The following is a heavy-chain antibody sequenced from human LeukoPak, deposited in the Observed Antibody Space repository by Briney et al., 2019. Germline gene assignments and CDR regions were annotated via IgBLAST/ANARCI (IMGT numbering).Heavy chain of an antibody. CDR3: ARTEDSSGYYYYYYGMDV. Sequence: ASVKVSCKASGYTFTSYGISWVRQAPGQGLEWMGWISAYNGNTNYAQKLQGRVTMTTDTSTSTAYMELRSLRSDDTAVYYCARTEDSSGYYYYYYGMDVWGQGTTVTVSS. CDR1: GYTFTSYG. CDR2: ISAYNGNT. V-gene: IGHV1-18*01. D-gene: IGHD3-22*01. J-gene: IGHJ6*02.